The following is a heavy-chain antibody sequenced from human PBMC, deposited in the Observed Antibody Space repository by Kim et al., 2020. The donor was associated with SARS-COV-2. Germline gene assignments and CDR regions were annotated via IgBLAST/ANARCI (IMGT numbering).Heavy chain of an antibody. CDR3: TRQEGEGYWRFDS. CDR2: IRSKAYGGTN. Sequence: GGSLRLSCTASGFTFGAYAMSWVRQAPGKGLEWVGFIRSKAYGGTNEYAASVKGRFTISRDDSKSIAYLQMHSLKTADTAVCYCTRQEGEGYWRFDS. D-gene: IGHD2-15*01. CDR1: GFTFGAYA. V-gene: IGHV3-49*04. J-gene: IGHJ5*01.